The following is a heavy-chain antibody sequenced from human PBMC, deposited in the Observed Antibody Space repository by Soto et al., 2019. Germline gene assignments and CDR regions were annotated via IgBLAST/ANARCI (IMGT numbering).Heavy chain of an antibody. D-gene: IGHD1-1*01. CDR1: GGTFNNYV. V-gene: IGHV1-69*01. Sequence: QVQLVQSGAELKKPGSSVRVSCKTSGGTFNNYVISWIRQAPGQGLEWMGGIIPVFGTAHYAQKFQGRVTITADASTSTAYMEVTRLRSEDTAVYYCALDRARGIELLFQASWSFDLWGRGTLVTVSS. CDR2: IIPVFGTA. CDR3: ALDRARGIELLFQASWSFDL. J-gene: IGHJ2*01.